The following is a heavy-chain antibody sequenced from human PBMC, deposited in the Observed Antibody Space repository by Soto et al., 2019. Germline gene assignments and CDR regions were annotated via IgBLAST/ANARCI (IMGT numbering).Heavy chain of an antibody. CDR3: ARSQGSSTSLEIYYYYYYGMDV. V-gene: IGHV1-69*01. Sequence: QVQLVQSGAEVKKPGSSVKVSCKASGGTFSSYAISWVRQAPGRGLEWMGGIIPISGTANYAQKFQGRVTTTADESTSTAYMELSSLRSEDTAVYYCARSQGSSTSLEIYYYYYYGMDVWGQGTTVTVSS. CDR2: IIPISGTA. J-gene: IGHJ6*02. D-gene: IGHD2-2*01. CDR1: GGTFSSYA.